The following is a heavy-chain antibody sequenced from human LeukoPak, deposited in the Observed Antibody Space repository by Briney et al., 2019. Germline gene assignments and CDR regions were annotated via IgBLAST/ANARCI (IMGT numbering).Heavy chain of an antibody. CDR1: GFSFRDFW. Sequence: GGSLRLSCAASGFSFRDFWMTWVRQAPGKGLEWVANINQGGSVKYYVDSGKGRFNISRDDAESSLYVQMNSLRDADTAVYYCARFGYSGWNLEYWGQGTLVTVSS. J-gene: IGHJ4*02. CDR3: ARFGYSGWNLEY. V-gene: IGHV3-7*01. CDR2: INQGGSVK. D-gene: IGHD5-12*01.